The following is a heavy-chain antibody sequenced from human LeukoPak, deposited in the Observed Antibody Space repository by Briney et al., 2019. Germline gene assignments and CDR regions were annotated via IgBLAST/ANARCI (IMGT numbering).Heavy chain of an antibody. Sequence: SETLSLTCTVSGASVTDYYWSWIRQSPGKGLEWISYIHHSGNSDYNPSLRSRVTTSLDTSKNQFSLNLISVTAADTAVYYGTRGPWGLQSWSQGTLVTVSS. J-gene: IGHJ5*02. V-gene: IGHV4-59*02. CDR3: TRGPWGLQS. CDR2: IHHSGNS. D-gene: IGHD7-27*01. CDR1: GASVTDYY.